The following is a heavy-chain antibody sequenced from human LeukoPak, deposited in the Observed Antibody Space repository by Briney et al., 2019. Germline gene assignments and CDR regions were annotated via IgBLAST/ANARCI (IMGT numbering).Heavy chain of an antibody. D-gene: IGHD2-15*01. Sequence: GGSLRLSCAASGFTFSSYGMHWVRQAPGKGLEWVADIWYDGSNKYYADSVKGRFTISKDNSKNTLYLQMNSLRAEDTAVYYCARDLGYCSGGSCYPRGFDYWGQGTLVTVSS. CDR3: ARDLGYCSGGSCYPRGFDY. CDR1: GFTFSSYG. CDR2: IWYDGSNK. J-gene: IGHJ4*02. V-gene: IGHV3-33*01.